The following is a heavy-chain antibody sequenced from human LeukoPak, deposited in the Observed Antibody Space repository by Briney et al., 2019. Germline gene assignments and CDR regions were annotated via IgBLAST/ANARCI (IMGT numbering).Heavy chain of an antibody. V-gene: IGHV3-23*01. CDR2: ISGSGGTT. CDR3: AKEDTAYFFDY. Sequence: GGSLRLSRAPSGFTLSSYGMSAVRPAPRKGVEWVSTISGSGGTTNYAESVKGRFTISRDNSKNTLSLQMNSLRAEDTAVYYCAKEDTAYFFDYWGEGTLVTVAS. J-gene: IGHJ4*02. CDR1: GFTLSSYG.